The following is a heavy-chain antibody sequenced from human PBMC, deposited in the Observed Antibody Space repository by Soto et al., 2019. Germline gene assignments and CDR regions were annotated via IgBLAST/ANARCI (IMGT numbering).Heavy chain of an antibody. CDR2: IIPIFGTA. V-gene: IGHV1-69*12. CDR3: ARDIKVGATLDYFDY. Sequence: QVQLVQSGAEVKKPGSSVKVSCKASGGTFSSYAISWVRQAPGQGLEWMGGIIPIFGTANYAQKFQGRVTITEDESTSTAYMALSSLRSEDTAVYYCARDIKVGATLDYFDYWGQGTLVTVSS. CDR1: GGTFSSYA. J-gene: IGHJ4*02. D-gene: IGHD1-26*01.